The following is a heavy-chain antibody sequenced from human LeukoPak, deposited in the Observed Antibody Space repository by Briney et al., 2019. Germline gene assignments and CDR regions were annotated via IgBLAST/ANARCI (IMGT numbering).Heavy chain of an antibody. CDR2: IRSKAYGGTT. CDR1: GFTFGDYA. Sequence: GGSLRLSCTASGFTFGDYAMSWFRQAPGKGLEWVGFIRSKAYGGTTEYAASVKGRFTISGDDSKSIAYLQMNSLKTEDTAVYYCARDLLVGAYYYYYGMDVWGQGTTVTVSS. V-gene: IGHV3-49*03. D-gene: IGHD1-26*01. J-gene: IGHJ6*02. CDR3: ARDLLVGAYYYYYGMDV.